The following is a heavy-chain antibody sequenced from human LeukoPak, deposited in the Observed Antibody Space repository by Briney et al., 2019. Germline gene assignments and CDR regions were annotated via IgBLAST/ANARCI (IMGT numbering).Heavy chain of an antibody. Sequence: SETLSLTCTVSGGSISSYYWSWIRQPAGKGLEWIGRIYTSGSTNYNPSLKSRVTISVDTSKNQFSLKLSSVTAADTAVYYCARDRFSGGDYYYYMDVWGKGTTVTIPS. CDR2: IYTSGST. CDR3: ARDRFSGGDYYYYMDV. V-gene: IGHV4-4*07. D-gene: IGHD2-15*01. J-gene: IGHJ6*03. CDR1: GGSISSYY.